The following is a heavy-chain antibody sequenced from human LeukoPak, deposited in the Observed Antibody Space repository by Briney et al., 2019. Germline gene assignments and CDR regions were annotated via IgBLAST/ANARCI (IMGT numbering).Heavy chain of an antibody. D-gene: IGHD1-26*01. CDR2: ISSSGSTI. Sequence: GGSLRHACAASGFTFSDYYMSWIRQAPGKGLEWVSYISSSGSTIYYADSVKGRFTISRDNAKNSLYLQMNSLRAEDTAVYYCARDPYSGAYYEGYYYYYMDVWGKGTTVTVSS. CDR1: GFTFSDYY. J-gene: IGHJ6*03. V-gene: IGHV3-11*04. CDR3: ARDPYSGAYYEGYYYYYMDV.